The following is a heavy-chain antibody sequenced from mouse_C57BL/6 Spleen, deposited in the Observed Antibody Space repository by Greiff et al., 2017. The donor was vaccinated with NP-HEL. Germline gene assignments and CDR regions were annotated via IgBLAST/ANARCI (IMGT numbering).Heavy chain of an antibody. Sequence: VQLKESGGDLVKPGGSLKLSCAASGFTFSSYGMSWVRQTPDKRLEWVATISSGGSYTYYPDSVKGRFTISRDNAKNTLYLQMSSLKSEDTAMYYCARRVTTAGGYFDYWGQGTTLTVSS. CDR2: ISSGGSYT. J-gene: IGHJ2*01. D-gene: IGHD2-1*01. CDR1: GFTFSSYG. CDR3: ARRVTTAGGYFDY. V-gene: IGHV5-6*01.